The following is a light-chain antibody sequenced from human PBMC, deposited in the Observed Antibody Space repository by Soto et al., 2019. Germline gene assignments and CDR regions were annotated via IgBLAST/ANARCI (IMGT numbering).Light chain of an antibody. CDR2: GAS. CDR1: QSVSSN. Sequence: EIGMTQSPATLSVSPGERATLSCRASQSVSSNLAWYQHKPGQAPMLLIYGASNRATGIPDRFSGSGSGTDFTLTISRLEPEDFAVYYCQKYGSSGTFGQGTKVDI. CDR3: QKYGSSGT. J-gene: IGKJ1*01. V-gene: IGKV3-20*01.